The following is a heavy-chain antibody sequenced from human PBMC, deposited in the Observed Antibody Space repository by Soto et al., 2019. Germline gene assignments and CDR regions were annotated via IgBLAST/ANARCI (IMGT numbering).Heavy chain of an antibody. CDR3: AKDGYFDSSGSPYFDY. CDR1: GFTFSTYA. CDR2: ISGRSDTA. J-gene: IGHJ4*02. V-gene: IGHV3-23*01. Sequence: GGSLRLSCAASGFTFSTYAMSWVRQAPGKGLEWVSVISGRSDTAYYADSVKGRFTISRDNSKNTLDLQMNSLRAEDTAVYYCAKDGYFDSSGSPYFDYWGQGTLVTVSS. D-gene: IGHD3-22*01.